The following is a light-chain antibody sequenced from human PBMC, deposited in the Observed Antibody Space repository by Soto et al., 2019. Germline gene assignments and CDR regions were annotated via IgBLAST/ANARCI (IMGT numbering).Light chain of an antibody. CDR2: GAS. V-gene: IGKV3-11*01. CDR3: QQGSNWPPIT. Sequence: EIGLTQSPATLSLSPGERATLSCRASQSVSSYLAWYQHKPGQAPRLLIYGASNRATGVPPRFSGSGSGTDFTLSISSLESEDFAVYYCQQGSNWPPITSGQGTRLESK. J-gene: IGKJ5*01. CDR1: QSVSSY.